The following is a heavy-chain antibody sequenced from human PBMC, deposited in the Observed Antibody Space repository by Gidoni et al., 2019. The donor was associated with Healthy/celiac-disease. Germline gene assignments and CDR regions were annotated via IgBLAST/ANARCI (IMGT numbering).Heavy chain of an antibody. Sequence: QVQLVESGGGVVQPGRSLGLSCAASGFTFSSYAMHWVRQAPGKGLGWVAVISYDGSNKYYADSVKGRFTISRDNSKNTLYLQMNSLRAEDTAVYYCARDFRIQLWLEGSGYFDYWGQGTLVTVSS. D-gene: IGHD5-18*01. CDR2: ISYDGSNK. J-gene: IGHJ4*02. CDR3: ARDFRIQLWLEGSGYFDY. CDR1: GFTFSSYA. V-gene: IGHV3-30-3*01.